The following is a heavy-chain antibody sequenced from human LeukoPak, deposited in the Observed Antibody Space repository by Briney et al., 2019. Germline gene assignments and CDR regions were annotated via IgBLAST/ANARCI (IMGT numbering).Heavy chain of an antibody. J-gene: IGHJ4*02. CDR2: IRDSGSST. CDR3: AKYGPQDSGSSHFDY. CDR1: GFTLSSYA. V-gene: IGHV3-23*01. Sequence: LPGGSLRLSCAASGFTLSSYAMSWVRQAPGKGLEWVSAIRDSGSSTHYADSVKGRFTTSRDNSKNTLFLQMNSLRAEDTAIYYCAKYGPQDSGSSHFDYWGQGALVTVSS. D-gene: IGHD1-26*01.